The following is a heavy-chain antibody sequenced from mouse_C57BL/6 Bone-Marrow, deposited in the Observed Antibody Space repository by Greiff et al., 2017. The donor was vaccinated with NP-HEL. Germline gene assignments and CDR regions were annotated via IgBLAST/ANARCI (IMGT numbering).Heavy chain of an antibody. CDR3: ARSSGYVGYAMDY. D-gene: IGHD3-2*02. J-gene: IGHJ4*01. V-gene: IGHV1-55*01. Sequence: QVQLQQPGAELVKPGASVKMSCKASGFTFTSYWITWVKQRPGQGLEWIGDIYPGSGSTNYNEKFKSKATLTVDTSSSTAYMQLSSLTSEDSAVYYCARSSGYVGYAMDYWGQGTSVTVSS. CDR1: GFTFTSYW. CDR2: IYPGSGST.